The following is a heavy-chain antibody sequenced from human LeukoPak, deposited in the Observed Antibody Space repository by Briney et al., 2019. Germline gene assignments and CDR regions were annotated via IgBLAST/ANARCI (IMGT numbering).Heavy chain of an antibody. J-gene: IGHJ4*02. D-gene: IGHD3-22*01. CDR2: IYYSGST. Sequence: SETLSLTCTVSGGSISSYYWSWIRQPPGKGLEWIGYIYYSGSTNYNPPLKSRVTISVDTSKNQFSLKLSSVTAADTAVYYCAREGYYYDSSGCIDYWGQGTLVTVSS. CDR1: GGSISSYY. CDR3: AREGYYYDSSGCIDY. V-gene: IGHV4-59*12.